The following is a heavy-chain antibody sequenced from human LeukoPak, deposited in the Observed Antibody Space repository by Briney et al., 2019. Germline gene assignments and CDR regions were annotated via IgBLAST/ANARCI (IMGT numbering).Heavy chain of an antibody. CDR2: ISKTGRTT. Sequence: GGSLRISCAASGFSFDAYAMSWVRQAPGKGLEWVSGISKTGRTTFYTDSVKGRFTISRDNSKNTLHLQMNRLRAEDTALYYCAKDHDNTDYYYYFDSWGQRTLVTVSS. J-gene: IGHJ4*02. CDR1: GFSFDAYA. V-gene: IGHV3-23*01. CDR3: AKDHDNTDYYYYFDS. D-gene: IGHD2-21*02.